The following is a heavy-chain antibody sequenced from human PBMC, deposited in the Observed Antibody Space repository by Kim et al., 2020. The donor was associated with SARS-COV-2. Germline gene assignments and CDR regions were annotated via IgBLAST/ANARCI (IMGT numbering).Heavy chain of an antibody. J-gene: IGHJ4*02. Sequence: SVKGRFTISRDNSKNTLYLQMNSLRAEDTAVYYCAKDALYYYDSSGYFGYWGQGTLVTVSS. CDR3: AKDALYYYDSSGYFGY. V-gene: IGHV3-23*01. D-gene: IGHD3-22*01.